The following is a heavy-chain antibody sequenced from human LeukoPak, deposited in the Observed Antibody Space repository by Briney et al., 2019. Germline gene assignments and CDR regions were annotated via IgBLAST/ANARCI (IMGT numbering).Heavy chain of an antibody. J-gene: IGHJ5*02. D-gene: IGHD2-2*01. Sequence: SETLSLTCAISGASISSTNWWIWVRQPPGKGLEWIGEMHHSGRTNYNPSLKSRITISVDKSKNQVFLRLNSVAAADTTLYYCARAQEGCSRASCYLEPWGQGTLVTVSS. CDR1: GASISSTNW. CDR3: ARAQEGCSRASCYLEP. CDR2: MHHSGRT. V-gene: IGHV4-4*02.